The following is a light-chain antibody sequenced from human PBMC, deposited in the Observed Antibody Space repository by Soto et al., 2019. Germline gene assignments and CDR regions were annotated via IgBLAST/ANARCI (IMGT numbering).Light chain of an antibody. J-gene: IGKJ1*01. V-gene: IGKV3-20*01. Sequence: VLTQSPCTLSMSPGATAPLSCRASQTLGRNYLAWYQQKPGQAPRLLIHRISIRATGIPDRFSGSGSGTDFTLTISRLEPEDFAVYYCQQYGSSRTSGQGTNVDIK. CDR3: QQYGSSRT. CDR1: QTLGRNY. CDR2: RIS.